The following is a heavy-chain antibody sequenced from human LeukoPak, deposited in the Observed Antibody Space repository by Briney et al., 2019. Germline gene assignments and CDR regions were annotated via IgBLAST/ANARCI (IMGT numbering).Heavy chain of an antibody. V-gene: IGHV3-23*01. D-gene: IGHD2-21*01. CDR1: GFTFSSYG. Sequence: GGSLRLSCAASGFTFSSYGMSWVRQAPGKGLEWVSAISGSGGSTYYADSVKGRFTISRDNSKNTLYLQMNSLRAEDTAVCYCAKDHILVRSPYDYWGQGTLVTVSS. CDR2: ISGSGGST. J-gene: IGHJ4*02. CDR3: AKDHILVRSPYDY.